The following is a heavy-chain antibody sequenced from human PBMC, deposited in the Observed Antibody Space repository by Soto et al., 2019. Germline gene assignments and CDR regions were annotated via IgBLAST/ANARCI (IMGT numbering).Heavy chain of an antibody. V-gene: IGHV3-30-3*01. CDR1: GFTFNYHS. Sequence: GGSLRLSCAASGFTFNYHSMHWVRQAPGKGLQWVAVISYDGSSKYYTDSVTGRFTISRDNSKNILYLQMNSLRPEDTAVYSCARDREVQPHLLQLIHYCGQGTLVTVSS. D-gene: IGHD6-6*01. CDR3: ARDREVQPHLLQLIHY. J-gene: IGHJ4*02. CDR2: ISYDGSSK.